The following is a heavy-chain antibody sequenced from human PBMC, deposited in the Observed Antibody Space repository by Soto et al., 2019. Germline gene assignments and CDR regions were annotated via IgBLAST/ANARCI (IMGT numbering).Heavy chain of an antibody. CDR1: GFTFSSYE. J-gene: IGHJ6*02. CDR2: ISSSGSTI. D-gene: IGHD3-10*01. V-gene: IGHV3-48*03. Sequence: GGSLRLSCAASGFTFSSYEMNWVRQAPGKGLEWVSYISSSGSTIYYADSVRGRFTISRDNAKNSLYLQMNSLRAEDTAVYYCAREGITMVRGAKVSGMDVWGQGTTVTVSS. CDR3: AREGITMVRGAKVSGMDV.